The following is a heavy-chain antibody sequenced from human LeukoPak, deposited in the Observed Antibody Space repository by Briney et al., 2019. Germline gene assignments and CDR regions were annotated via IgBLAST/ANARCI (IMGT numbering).Heavy chain of an antibody. V-gene: IGHV1-2*02. CDR3: VRHMGDTGYFDY. CDR1: GYTFTGYY. Sequence: WASVKVSCKASGYTFTGYYMHWLRQAPGQGLEWMAWINPHTGGIRFAQRFQGRVTLTRDTSISTAYMEVSSLTSDDTAVYYCVRHMGDTGYFDYWGQGALVTVSS. CDR2: INPHTGGI. J-gene: IGHJ4*02. D-gene: IGHD1-26*01.